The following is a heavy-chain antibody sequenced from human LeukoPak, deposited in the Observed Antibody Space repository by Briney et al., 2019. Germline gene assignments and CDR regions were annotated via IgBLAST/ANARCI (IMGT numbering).Heavy chain of an antibody. J-gene: IGHJ4*02. CDR1: GGSISSYY. V-gene: IGHV4-4*07. Sequence: PSETLSLTCSVSGGSISSYYWSWIRQPTGKGLEWIGRIYPSGSTNYNPSLKSRVTMSVDTSKNQFSLKLSSVTAADTAVYYCARTSPRAATFDSWGQGTLVTVSS. CDR2: IYPSGST. D-gene: IGHD2-15*01. CDR3: ARTSPRAATFDS.